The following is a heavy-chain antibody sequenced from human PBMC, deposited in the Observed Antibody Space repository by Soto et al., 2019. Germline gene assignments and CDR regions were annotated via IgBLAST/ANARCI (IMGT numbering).Heavy chain of an antibody. Sequence: QVQLVQSGAEVKKPGSSVKVSCRTSGGSFTTHSISWLRQAPGQGLEWMGGIIPVFGTINYAQKMQDRVRIASDGSTSTASVELSSRLAEEAAVYWWCIAVRVYWSSSRCLSYLDSWGQGTLVPVSS. D-gene: IGHD1-26*01. J-gene: IGHJ4*02. CDR1: GGSFTTHS. CDR2: IIPVFGTI. CDR3: CIAVRVYWSSSRCLSYLDS. V-gene: IGHV1-69*01.